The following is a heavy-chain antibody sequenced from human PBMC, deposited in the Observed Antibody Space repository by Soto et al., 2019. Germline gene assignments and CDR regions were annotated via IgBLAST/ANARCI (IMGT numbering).Heavy chain of an antibody. CDR2: ISYDGSNK. CDR1: GFTFSSYA. V-gene: IGHV3-30-3*01. D-gene: IGHD3-22*01. Sequence: QVQLVESGGGVVQPGRSLRLSCAASGFTFSSYAMHWVRQAPGKGLEWVAVISYDGSNKYYADSVKGRFTISRDNSKNPLYLQMNSLRAEDTAVYYCARAVPVVKSAAFDPWGQGTLVTVSS. J-gene: IGHJ5*02. CDR3: ARAVPVVKSAAFDP.